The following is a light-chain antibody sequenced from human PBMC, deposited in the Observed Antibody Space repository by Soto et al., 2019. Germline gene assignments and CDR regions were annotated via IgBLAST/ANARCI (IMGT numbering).Light chain of an antibody. CDR3: QQFSSYPLT. V-gene: IGKV3-20*01. Sequence: EFELTQSPGSLSLSLGERATLSCRASQTVRNNYLAWYQQKPGQAPRLLIYDASSRDTGIPDRFSGGGSGTDFTLTISRLEPEDFAVYYCQQFSSYPLTFGGGTKVDIK. CDR2: DAS. CDR1: QTVRNNY. J-gene: IGKJ4*01.